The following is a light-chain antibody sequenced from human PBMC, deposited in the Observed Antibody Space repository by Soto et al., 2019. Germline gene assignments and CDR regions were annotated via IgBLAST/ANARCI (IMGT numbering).Light chain of an antibody. CDR1: SSDVGGYKY. Sequence: QSVLTQPASVSGSPGQSITISCTGTSSDVGGYKYVSWYQQHPGKAPKLLIYEVSNRPSGVSNRFSGSKSDNTASLTISGLQAEDEADYYCSSYTTTVTLYVFGTGTKVTVL. CDR3: SSYTTTVTLYV. V-gene: IGLV2-14*01. CDR2: EVS. J-gene: IGLJ1*01.